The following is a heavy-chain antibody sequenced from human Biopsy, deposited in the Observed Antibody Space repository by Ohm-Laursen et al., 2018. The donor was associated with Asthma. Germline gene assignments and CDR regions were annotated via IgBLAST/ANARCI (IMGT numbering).Heavy chain of an antibody. CDR1: GYTFNSAG. D-gene: IGHD3-10*01. J-gene: IGHJ6*02. Sequence: SSVKVSCKTSGYTFNSAGITWVRQAPGQGLEWMGWISVYNGNTKVAQKLQDRVTMITDTSTSTAYMELRSLRSDDTAVYFCARAADYSHYYGIDVWGPGTTVTV. V-gene: IGHV1-18*01. CDR3: ARAADYSHYYGIDV. CDR2: ISVYNGNT.